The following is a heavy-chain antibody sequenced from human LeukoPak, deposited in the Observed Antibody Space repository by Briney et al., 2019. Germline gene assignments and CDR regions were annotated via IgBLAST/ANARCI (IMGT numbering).Heavy chain of an antibody. V-gene: IGHV1-46*01. CDR1: GYTFTSYY. CDR2: INPSGGST. Sequence: GASVKVSCKASGYTFTSYYMHWVRQAPGQGLEWMGMINPSGGSTSYAQKFQGRVTMTRDMSTSTVYMELSSLRSEDTAVYYCVSSAMNYYGSGRWFDPWGQGTLVTVSS. J-gene: IGHJ5*02. D-gene: IGHD3-10*01. CDR3: VSSAMNYYGSGRWFDP.